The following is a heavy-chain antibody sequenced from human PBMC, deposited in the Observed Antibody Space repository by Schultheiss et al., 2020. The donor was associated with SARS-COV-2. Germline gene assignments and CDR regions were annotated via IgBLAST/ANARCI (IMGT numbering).Heavy chain of an antibody. Sequence: GESLKISCAASGFTFDDYAMHWVRQAPGKGLEWVSGISGSGGSTYYADSVKGRFTISRDNSKNTLYLQMNSLRAEDTAVYYCAKGRYDSSGYYLYYYYYGMDVWGQGTTVTVSS. CDR2: ISGSGGST. CDR1: GFTFDDYA. D-gene: IGHD3-22*01. J-gene: IGHJ6*02. V-gene: IGHV3-23*01. CDR3: AKGRYDSSGYYLYYYYYGMDV.